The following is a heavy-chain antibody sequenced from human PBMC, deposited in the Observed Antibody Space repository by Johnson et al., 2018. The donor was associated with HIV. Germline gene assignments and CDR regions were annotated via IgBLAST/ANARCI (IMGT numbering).Heavy chain of an antibody. CDR1: GFTFSIYA. CDR3: ARITWGLLVYAFDI. V-gene: IGHV3-30*04. J-gene: IGHJ3*02. Sequence: QVQLVESGGGVVQPGRSLRLSCAASGFTFSIYAMHWVRQAPGKGLEWVAVISYDGSNKYYADSVKGRFTISRDNSKNTLYLQMNSLRAEDTAVYYCARITWGLLVYAFDIWGQGTMVTVSS. D-gene: IGHD2-8*02. CDR2: ISYDGSNK.